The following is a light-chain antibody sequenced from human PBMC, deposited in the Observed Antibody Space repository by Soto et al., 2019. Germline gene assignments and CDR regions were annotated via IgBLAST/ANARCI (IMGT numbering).Light chain of an antibody. CDR3: QQART. CDR1: QSVSSY. Sequence: EIVLTQSPATLSLSPGERATLSCRASQSVSSYLAWYKQKPGQAPRLLIYDASNRATGIPDRFSGSGSGTDFSLTISSLEPEDSSLYYCQQARTFGQGTKVEIK. V-gene: IGKV3-11*01. CDR2: DAS. J-gene: IGKJ1*01.